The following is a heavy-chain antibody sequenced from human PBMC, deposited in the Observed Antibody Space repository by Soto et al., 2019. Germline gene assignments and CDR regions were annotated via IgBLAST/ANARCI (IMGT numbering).Heavy chain of an antibody. J-gene: IGHJ6*03. CDR1: GFTFSNYW. V-gene: IGHV3-74*01. CDR3: ARGDCVGGTCYSLAGSFYDYMDV. D-gene: IGHD2-15*01. CDR2: INSDGSVS. Sequence: EVQLVESGGGLVQPGGSLRLSCVASGFTFSNYWMYWVRQAPGEGLVWVSRINSDGSVSSYADSVKGRLTISRDNVKNTLYLQMDRLRAEDTAVYYCARGDCVGGTCYSLAGSFYDYMDVWGKGTTVTVFS.